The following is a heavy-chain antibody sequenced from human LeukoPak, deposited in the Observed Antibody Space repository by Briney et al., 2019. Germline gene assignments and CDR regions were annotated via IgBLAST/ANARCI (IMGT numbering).Heavy chain of an antibody. Sequence: ASVKVSCKASGYTFTGYYMHWVRQAPGQGLEWMGWINPNSGGTNYAQKFQGWVTMTRDTSIGTAYMELSRLRSDDTAVYYCAREAVNSGSYYDYWGQGTLVTVSS. D-gene: IGHD1-26*01. V-gene: IGHV1-2*04. CDR3: AREAVNSGSYYDY. CDR2: INPNSGGT. CDR1: GYTFTGYY. J-gene: IGHJ4*02.